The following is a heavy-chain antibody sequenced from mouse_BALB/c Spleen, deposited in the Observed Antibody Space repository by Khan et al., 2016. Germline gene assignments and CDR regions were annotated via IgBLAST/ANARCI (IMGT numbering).Heavy chain of an antibody. D-gene: IGHD2-1*01. CDR3: EIWDGNYGYCAMDY. J-gene: IGHJ4*01. V-gene: IGHV3-8*02. Sequence: EVQLQESGPSLVKPSQTLSLTCSVTGDSITNGYWNWIRKFPGNKLEYMGYISYSGSTYYNPSLKGRISITRDTSKNQYSLQLNSVTTEETATYYREIWDGNYGYCAMDYWGECTSVTVSS. CDR2: ISYSGST. CDR1: GDSITNGY.